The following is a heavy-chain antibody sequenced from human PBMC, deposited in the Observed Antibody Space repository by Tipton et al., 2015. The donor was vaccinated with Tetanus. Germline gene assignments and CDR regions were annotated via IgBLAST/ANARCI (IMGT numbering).Heavy chain of an antibody. V-gene: IGHV4-31*02. Sequence: LRLSCTVSGGSISSGGYYWSWIRQHPGKGLEWIGNIDYSGSTYYNPSLKSRVIISVDTSKKQFSLKLSSVTAADTAVYYCARAPENYESSAYFPDAFDIWGQGTMVTVSS. CDR1: GGSISSGGYY. J-gene: IGHJ3*02. CDR3: ARAPENYESSAYFPDAFDI. D-gene: IGHD3-22*01. CDR2: IDYSGST.